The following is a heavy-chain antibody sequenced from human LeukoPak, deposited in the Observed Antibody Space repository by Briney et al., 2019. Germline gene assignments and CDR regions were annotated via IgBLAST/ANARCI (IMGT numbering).Heavy chain of an antibody. CDR2: IYSGGST. CDR1: GFTVSSNY. CDR3: ARDQGYSSGWYPNYYYYYGMDV. Sequence: GGSLRLSCAASGFTVSSNYMSWVRQAPGKGLEWVSVIYSGGSTYYADSMKGRFTISRDNSKNTLYLQMNSLRAEDTAVYYCARDQGYSSGWYPNYYYYYGMDVWGQGTTVTVSS. D-gene: IGHD6-19*01. V-gene: IGHV3-66*01. J-gene: IGHJ6*02.